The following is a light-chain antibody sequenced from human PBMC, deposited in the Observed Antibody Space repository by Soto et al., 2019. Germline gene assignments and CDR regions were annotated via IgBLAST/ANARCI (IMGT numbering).Light chain of an antibody. CDR3: QQYNTYWT. CDR1: QSISSW. Sequence: IQMTQSPSTLPASVGDRVTITCRASQSISSWLAWYQQKPGKAPKLLIYKASTLESGVPSRFSGSGSGTEFNLTISCLQPDDFATYYCQQYNTYWTFGQGTKVEIK. V-gene: IGKV1-5*03. CDR2: KAS. J-gene: IGKJ1*01.